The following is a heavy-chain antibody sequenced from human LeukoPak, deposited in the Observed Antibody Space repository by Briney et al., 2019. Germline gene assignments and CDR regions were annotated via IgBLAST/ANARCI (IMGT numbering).Heavy chain of an antibody. D-gene: IGHD6-19*01. CDR3: AKDTGETGIAVAPYYYYYGMDV. CDR1: GFTFDDYA. J-gene: IGHJ6*02. Sequence: TGGSLRLSCAASGFTFDDYAMHWVRQAPGKGLEWVSLISWDGGSTYYADSVKGRFTISRDNSKNSLYLQMNSLRAEDTALYYCAKDTGETGIAVAPYYYYYGMDVWGQGTTVTVSS. V-gene: IGHV3-43D*03. CDR2: ISWDGGST.